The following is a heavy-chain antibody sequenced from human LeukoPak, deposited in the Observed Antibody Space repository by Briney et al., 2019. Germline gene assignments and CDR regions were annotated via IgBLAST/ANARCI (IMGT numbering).Heavy chain of an antibody. J-gene: IGHJ4*02. CDR1: GFTFSNAW. CDR2: IKRKPAGETI. V-gene: IGHV3-15*01. Sequence: GGSLRLSCAASGFTFSNAWMNWVRQAPGKGLEWVARIKRKPAGETITYAAPVKGRFTISRDDSRSTLWLQMNSLKTEDTAVYYCTTCGGDCFFNYWGQGTLVTVSS. D-gene: IGHD2-21*02. CDR3: TTCGGDCFFNY.